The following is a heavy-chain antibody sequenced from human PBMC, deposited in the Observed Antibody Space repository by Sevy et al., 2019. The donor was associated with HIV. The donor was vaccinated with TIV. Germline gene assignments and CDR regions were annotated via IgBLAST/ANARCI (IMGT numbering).Heavy chain of an antibody. CDR1: GFAFYEYS. D-gene: IGHD2-8*01. V-gene: IGHV3-23*01. J-gene: IGHJ4*02. CDR3: AREGCSRPHDY. Sequence: GGSLRLSCGASGFAFYEYSMSWIRQAPGKGLEWVATLSFGCGKINYADSLKGRFTISRDNSKNSFYLQMDNLRVEDTALYYCAREGCSRPHDYWGQGTRVTVSS. CDR2: LSFGCGKI.